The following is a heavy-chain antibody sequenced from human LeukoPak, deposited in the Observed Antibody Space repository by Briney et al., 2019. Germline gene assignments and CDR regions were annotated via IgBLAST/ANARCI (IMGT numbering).Heavy chain of an antibody. CDR3: ARIKGQQQLTNDG. V-gene: IGHV3-74*01. D-gene: IGHD6-13*01. Sequence: GDSLRLSCAASGFTFSSFWIHWVRQAPGKGLVWVSRINSDGSSTTYADSMKGRFTISRDNAKNTLYLQMNSLRAEDTAVYYCARIKGQQQLTNDGWGQGTLVTVSS. CDR2: INSDGSST. CDR1: GFTFSSFW. J-gene: IGHJ4*02.